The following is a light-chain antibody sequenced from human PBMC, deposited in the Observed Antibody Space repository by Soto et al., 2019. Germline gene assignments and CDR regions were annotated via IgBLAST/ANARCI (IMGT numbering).Light chain of an antibody. Sequence: MSQSPDSLSASTGDRVTITCRASQAINNDLAWYQQKPGRAPKLLIYGASSLQSGVPSRFSGSGSGTDFTLTISSLQPEDFATYYCLQDHNYPWTFGQGTKVDIK. CDR2: GAS. J-gene: IGKJ1*01. CDR1: QAINND. V-gene: IGKV1-6*01. CDR3: LQDHNYPWT.